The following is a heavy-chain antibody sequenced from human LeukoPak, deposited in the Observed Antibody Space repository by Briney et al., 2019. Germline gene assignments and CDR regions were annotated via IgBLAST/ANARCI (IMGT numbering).Heavy chain of an antibody. CDR1: GGSISSYY. J-gene: IGHJ3*02. CDR2: IYTSGST. D-gene: IGHD3-22*01. V-gene: IGHV4-4*07. CDR3: AREGSGITMTAGAFDI. Sequence: SETLSLTCTVSGGSISSYYWSWIRQPAGKGLEWIGRIYTSGSTNYNPSLKSRVTISVDTSKNQFSLKLSSVTAADTAVYYCAREGSGITMTAGAFDIWGQGTMVTVSS.